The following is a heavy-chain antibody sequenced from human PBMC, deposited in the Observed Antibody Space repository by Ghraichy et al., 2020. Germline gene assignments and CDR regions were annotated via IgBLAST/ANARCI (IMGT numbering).Heavy chain of an antibody. CDR2: ISSSSSYI. CDR3: ARFIAARSFDY. CDR1: GFTFSSYS. Sequence: GALRLSCAASGFTFSSYSMNWVRQAPGKGLEWVSSISSSSSYIYYADSVKGRFTISRDNAKNSLYLQMNSLRAEDTAVYYCARFIAARSFDYWGQGTLVTVSS. V-gene: IGHV3-21*01. D-gene: IGHD6-6*01. J-gene: IGHJ4*02.